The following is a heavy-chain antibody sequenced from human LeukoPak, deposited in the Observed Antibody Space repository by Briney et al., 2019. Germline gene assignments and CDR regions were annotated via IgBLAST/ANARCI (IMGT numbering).Heavy chain of an antibody. D-gene: IGHD2-15*01. J-gene: IGHJ4*02. V-gene: IGHV1-18*01. CDR3: ARGPYCSGGTCYSQYYDY. CDR1: DYTFIRYG. Sequence: ASVRVSCKASDYTFIRYGISWGRQTPGQGGGRMGWVSTYNGNTNYTQKLQGRVTMTTDTYTSTAYMELRSLRSDDTAVYYCARGPYCSGGTCYSQYYDYWGQGTLVIVSS. CDR2: VSTYNGNT.